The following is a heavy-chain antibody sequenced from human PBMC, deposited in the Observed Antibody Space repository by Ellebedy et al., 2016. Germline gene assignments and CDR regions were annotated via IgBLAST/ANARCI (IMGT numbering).Heavy chain of an antibody. V-gene: IGHV3-72*01. CDR1: GFTFSDHY. CDR2: IRDKVNSYTT. D-gene: IGHD2-21*02. Sequence: GESLKISCAASGFTFSDHYMDWVRQAPGKGLEWVARIRDKVNSYTTKYAASVQDRFIIAREDSKNLVYLQMNSLKTEDTAIYYCARSRCRGIGDCDPFDVWGQGTMVTVSS. CDR3: ARSRCRGIGDCDPFDV. J-gene: IGHJ3*01.